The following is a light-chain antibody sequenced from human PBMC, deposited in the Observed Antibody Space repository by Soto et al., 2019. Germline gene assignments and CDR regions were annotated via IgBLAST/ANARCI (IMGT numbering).Light chain of an antibody. CDR2: DTS. CDR3: LVSYSGARV. V-gene: IGLV7-46*01. CDR1: TGAVTSGHY. Sequence: QAVVTQEPSLTVSPGGTVTLTCASKTGAVTSGHYPYWFQQKPGQAPRTLIYDTSDKHSWTPARFSGSLLGGKAALTLSGAQPEDEADYYCLVSYSGARVFGGGTQLTVL. J-gene: IGLJ2*01.